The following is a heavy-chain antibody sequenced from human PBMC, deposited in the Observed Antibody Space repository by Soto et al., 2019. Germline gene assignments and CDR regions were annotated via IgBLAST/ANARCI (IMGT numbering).Heavy chain of an antibody. CDR3: AKDAVAPALYYFDY. J-gene: IGHJ4*02. CDR1: GFTFSSYG. D-gene: IGHD5-12*01. CDR2: ISYDGSNK. V-gene: IGHV3-30*18. Sequence: ESGGGVVQPGRSLRLSCAASGFTFSSYGMHWVRQAPGKGLEWVAVISYDGSNKDYADSVKGRFTISRDNSKNTLYLQMNSLRAEDTAVYYCAKDAVAPALYYFDYWGQGTLVTVSS.